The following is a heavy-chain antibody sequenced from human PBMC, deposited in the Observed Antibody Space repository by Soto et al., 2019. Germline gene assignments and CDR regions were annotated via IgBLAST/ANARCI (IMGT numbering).Heavy chain of an antibody. J-gene: IGHJ6*02. Sequence: EVQLLESGGGLVQPGGSLRLSCAASGFTFSSYAMSWVRQAPGKGLEWVSAISGSGGSTYYADSVKGRFTISRDNSKNTLDLQMNSLRAEDTAVYYCAQMYYDFWSGYYRPYGMEVWGQGTTVTVSS. CDR3: AQMYYDFWSGYYRPYGMEV. V-gene: IGHV3-23*01. CDR1: GFTFSSYA. CDR2: ISGSGGST. D-gene: IGHD3-3*01.